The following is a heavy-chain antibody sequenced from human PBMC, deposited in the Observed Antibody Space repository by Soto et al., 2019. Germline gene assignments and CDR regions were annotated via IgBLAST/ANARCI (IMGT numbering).Heavy chain of an antibody. CDR1: GGSISSGGYY. V-gene: IGHV4-31*03. CDR3: ARKPVDTAMVTDDYYGMDV. J-gene: IGHJ6*02. Sequence: SGTLSLPSTVSGGSISSGGYYWSWIRQHPVKGLEWIGYIYYSGSTYYNPSLKSRVTISVDKSKNQFSLKLSSVNDADTAVYYCARKPVDTAMVTDDYYGMDVWGQGTTVT. D-gene: IGHD5-18*01. CDR2: IYYSGST.